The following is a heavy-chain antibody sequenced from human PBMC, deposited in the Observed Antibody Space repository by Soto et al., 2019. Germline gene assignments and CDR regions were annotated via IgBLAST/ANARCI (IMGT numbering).Heavy chain of an antibody. CDR2: ISGSGGST. Sequence: GGSLRLSCAASGFTFSSYAMSWVLQAPGKGLEWVSAISGSGGSTYYADSVKGRFTISRDNSKNTLYLQMNSLRAEDTAVYYCAKDAGIAAAGTSYYYGMDVWGQGTTVTVSS. J-gene: IGHJ6*02. CDR1: GFTFSSYA. D-gene: IGHD6-13*01. V-gene: IGHV3-23*01. CDR3: AKDAGIAAAGTSYYYGMDV.